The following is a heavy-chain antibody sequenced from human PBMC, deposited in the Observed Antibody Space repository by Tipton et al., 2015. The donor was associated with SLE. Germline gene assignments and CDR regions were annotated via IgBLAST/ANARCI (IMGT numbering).Heavy chain of an antibody. D-gene: IGHD1-7*01. J-gene: IGHJ4*02. CDR1: GFTVSSCA. CDR2: IRSDGSNK. CDR3: AKGGKIGNYYFDY. Sequence: LSLTCAASGFTVSSCAMHWVRQAPGKGLEWVANIRSDGSNKYYADSVKGRFTISRDNSNNTLYLQMNSLRVEDTAVYHCAKGGKIGNYYFDYWGQGTLVTVSS. V-gene: IGHV3-30*02.